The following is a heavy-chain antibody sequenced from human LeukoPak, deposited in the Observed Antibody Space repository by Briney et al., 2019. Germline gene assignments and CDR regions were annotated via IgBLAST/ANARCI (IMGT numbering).Heavy chain of an antibody. CDR2: ISTSSSYI. CDR1: GFTFSSYS. Sequence: PGGSLRLSCAASGFTFSSYSMNWVRQAPGKGLEWVSSISTSSSYIHYTDSVKGRFTISRDNAKNSLYLQMNSLRAEDTAVYYCARDMAVAGVGLDPWGQGTLVTVSS. D-gene: IGHD6-19*01. J-gene: IGHJ5*02. V-gene: IGHV3-21*01. CDR3: ARDMAVAGVGLDP.